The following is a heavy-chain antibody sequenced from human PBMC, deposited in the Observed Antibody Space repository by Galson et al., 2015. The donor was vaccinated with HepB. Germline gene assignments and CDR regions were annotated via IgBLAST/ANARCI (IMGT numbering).Heavy chain of an antibody. D-gene: IGHD1-20*01. V-gene: IGHV3-9*01. CDR1: GFTFDDYA. CDR2: ISWNSGSI. J-gene: IGHJ3*02. Sequence: SLRLSCAASGFTFDDYAMHWVRQAPGKGLEWVSGISWNSGSIGYADSVKGRFTISRDNAKNSLYLQMNSLRAEDTALYYCAKDFRLTGTGGYAFDIWGQGTMVTVSS. CDR3: AKDFRLTGTGGYAFDI.